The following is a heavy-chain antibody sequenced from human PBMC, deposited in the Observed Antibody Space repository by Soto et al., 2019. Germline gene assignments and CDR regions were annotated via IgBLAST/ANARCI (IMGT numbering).Heavy chain of an antibody. J-gene: IGHJ4*02. CDR1: GFTFSNYA. Sequence: GGSLRLSCAVSGFTFSNYAMSWVRQAPGRGLEWVSAIRHSGDTTYYIDSVKGRFTISRDNTKNTLYLQMNSLRAEDTAVYYCAKEDHAAMVVTTLDYWGQGXLVTVRS. V-gene: IGHV3-23*01. D-gene: IGHD2-21*02. CDR2: IRHSGDTT. CDR3: AKEDHAAMVVTTLDY.